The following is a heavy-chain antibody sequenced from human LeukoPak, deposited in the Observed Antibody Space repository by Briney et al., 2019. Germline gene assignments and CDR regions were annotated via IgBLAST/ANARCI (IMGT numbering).Heavy chain of an antibody. V-gene: IGHV4-4*07. Sequence: PSETLSLTCTVSGFSISSYYWSWIRQAAGKGLEWIVHIYTGGSTNYNPSLKSRVTISVDTSKNQFSLNLSPMTDADTAVYYCGRQKKQWLVEWGQGTMITVA. J-gene: IGHJ4*02. CDR1: GFSISSYY. CDR2: IYTGGST. D-gene: IGHD6-19*01. CDR3: GRQKKQWLVE.